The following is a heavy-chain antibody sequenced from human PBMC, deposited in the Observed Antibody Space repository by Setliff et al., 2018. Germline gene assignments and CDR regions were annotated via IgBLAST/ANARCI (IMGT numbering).Heavy chain of an antibody. CDR3: ARIRSGYSYYYYYYMDV. CDR1: GFSLSTSGMR. D-gene: IGHD3-22*01. J-gene: IGHJ6*03. V-gene: IGHV2-70*04. CDR2: IDWDDDK. Sequence: SGPTLVNPTQTLTLTCTFSGFSLSTSGMRVSRIRQPPGKALEWLARIDWDDDKFYSTSLKTRLTISKDTSKNQVVLTMTNMDPVDTATYYCARIRSGYSYYYYYYMDVWGKGTTVTVSS.